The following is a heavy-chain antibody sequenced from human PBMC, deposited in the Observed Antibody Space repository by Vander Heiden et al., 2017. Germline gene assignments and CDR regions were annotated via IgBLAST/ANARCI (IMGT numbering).Heavy chain of an antibody. CDR3: AKANIAALAYYFDY. Sequence: QVLLVESGGGVVQPGRSLRLSCAASGFTFRSYGMHWVRQAPGKGLEWVAVISYDGSNKYYADSVKGRFTISRDNSKNTLYLQMNSLRAEDTAVYYCAKANIAALAYYFDYWGQGTLVTVSS. V-gene: IGHV3-30*18. CDR1: GFTFRSYG. D-gene: IGHD6-6*01. CDR2: ISYDGSNK. J-gene: IGHJ4*02.